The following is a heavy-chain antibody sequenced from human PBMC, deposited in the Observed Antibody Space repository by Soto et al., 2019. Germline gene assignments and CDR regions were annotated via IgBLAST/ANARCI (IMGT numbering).Heavy chain of an antibody. J-gene: IGHJ5*02. Sequence: SETLSLTCTVSGGSISSYYWSWIRQPPGKGLEWIGYIYYSGSTNYNPSLKSRVTISVDTSKNQFSLKLSSVTAADTAVYYCARGFCSGGSCYEDNWFDPWGQGTLVTVSS. CDR2: IYYSGST. D-gene: IGHD2-15*01. CDR1: GGSISSYY. CDR3: ARGFCSGGSCYEDNWFDP. V-gene: IGHV4-59*08.